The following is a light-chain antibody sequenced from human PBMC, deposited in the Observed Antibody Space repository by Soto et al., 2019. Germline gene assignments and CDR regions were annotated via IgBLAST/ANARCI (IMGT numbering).Light chain of an antibody. CDR1: NSDVGGNKY. Sequence: QSVLTQPASVSGSPGPSITISRTGTNSDVGGNKYVSWYQHYPGKAPKLMICDVSNRPSGVSNRFSGSKSGNTASLTISGLQAEDEADYYCSAFTGTTYVFGTGTKSPS. V-gene: IGLV2-14*03. CDR2: DVS. CDR3: SAFTGTTYV. J-gene: IGLJ1*01.